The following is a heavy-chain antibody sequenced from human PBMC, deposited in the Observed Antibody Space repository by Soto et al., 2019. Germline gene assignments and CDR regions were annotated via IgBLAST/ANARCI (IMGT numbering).Heavy chain of an antibody. Sequence: ASVKVSCKASGGSFSSYAISWVRQAPGRGLEWMGGIIPIVGTGNYAQNFQGRVTITADESTSTAYMELSSLRSEDTAMYYCARDLRAAGRPGMDVWGQGTTVTVSS. D-gene: IGHD6-13*01. CDR2: IIPIVGTG. V-gene: IGHV1-69*13. CDR3: ARDLRAAGRPGMDV. CDR1: GGSFSSYA. J-gene: IGHJ6*02.